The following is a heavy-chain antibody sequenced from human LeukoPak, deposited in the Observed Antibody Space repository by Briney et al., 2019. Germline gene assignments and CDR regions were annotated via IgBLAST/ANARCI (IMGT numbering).Heavy chain of an antibody. V-gene: IGHV4-4*02. Sequence: PSETLSLTCAVSGGSISGSNWWNWVRQSPGKGLEWIGEVHYSGRTNYNPSLKSRITMSVDKSKNLFSLKLTSVTAADTAVYYCARVGVVRGVLDWFDPWGQGTLVTVSS. CDR3: ARVGVVRGVLDWFDP. J-gene: IGHJ5*02. D-gene: IGHD3-10*01. CDR2: VHYSGRT. CDR1: GGSISGSNW.